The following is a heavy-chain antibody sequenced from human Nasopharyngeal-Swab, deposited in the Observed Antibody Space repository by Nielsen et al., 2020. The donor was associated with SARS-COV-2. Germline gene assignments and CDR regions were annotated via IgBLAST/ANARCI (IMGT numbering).Heavy chain of an antibody. CDR2: ISGDGGST. J-gene: IGHJ4*02. D-gene: IGHD2-2*02. CDR3: AKGGGDMGYCSSTSCYTGFDY. CDR1: GFTFDDYA. V-gene: IGHV3-43*02. Sequence: GGSLRLSCAASGFTFDDYAMHWVRQAPGKGLEWVSLISGDGGSTYYADSVKGRFTISRDNSKNSLYLQMNSLRTEDTALYYCAKGGGDMGYCSSTSCYTGFDYWGQGTLVTVSS.